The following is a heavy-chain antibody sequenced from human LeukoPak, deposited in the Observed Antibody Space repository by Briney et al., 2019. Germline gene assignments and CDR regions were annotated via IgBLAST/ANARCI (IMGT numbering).Heavy chain of an antibody. CDR1: GFTVNTHY. CDR3: AREINSGRYPFDY. V-gene: IGHV3-53*01. J-gene: IGHJ4*02. CDR2: IYSGGST. Sequence: PGGSLRLSCAASGFTVNTHYMSWVRQAPGKGLEWVSVIYSGGSTYYTDSVKGRFTISRDNSKNTLYLQMNSLRAEDTAVYYCAREINSGRYPFDYWGQGTLVTVSS. D-gene: IGHD1-26*01.